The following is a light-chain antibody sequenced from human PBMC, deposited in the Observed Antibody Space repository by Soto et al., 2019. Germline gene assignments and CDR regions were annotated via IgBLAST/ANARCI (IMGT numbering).Light chain of an antibody. J-gene: IGKJ1*01. CDR2: KAS. V-gene: IGKV1-5*03. Sequence: QSAYTLSASGGAKRTNKCRASQSISSWLAWYQQKPGKAPKLLIYKASSLESGVPSRFSGSGSGTEFTLTISSLQPDDFATYYCQQYNSYSWTFGQGTKGDIK. CDR1: QSISSW. CDR3: QQYNSYSWT.